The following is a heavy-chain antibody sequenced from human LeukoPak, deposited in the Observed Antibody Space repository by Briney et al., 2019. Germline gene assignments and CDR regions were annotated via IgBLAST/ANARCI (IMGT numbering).Heavy chain of an antibody. CDR1: GGSISSYY. Sequence: SETLSLTCTVSGGSISSYYWSWIRQPPGKGLEWIGSIYYSGSTYYNPSLKSRVTISVDTSKNQFSLKLSSVTAADTAVYYCARGGWCSGGSCYSWFDPWGQGTLVTVSS. V-gene: IGHV4-39*07. J-gene: IGHJ5*02. CDR2: IYYSGST. CDR3: ARGGWCSGGSCYSWFDP. D-gene: IGHD2-15*01.